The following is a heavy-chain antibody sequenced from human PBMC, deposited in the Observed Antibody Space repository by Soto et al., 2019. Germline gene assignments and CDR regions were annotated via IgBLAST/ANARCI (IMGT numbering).Heavy chain of an antibody. V-gene: IGHV4-4*02. CDR3: ARHEGWTGPDQ. CDR1: GASIGSGGW. D-gene: IGHD2-8*02. CDR2: IFHDGNT. J-gene: IGHJ5*02. Sequence: SETLSLTCAVSGASIGSGGWWSWVRQPPGKGLEWIAEIFHDGNTNYSPSLKSRVTISVDKSQNQFSLNVYSVAAADTAVYYCARHEGWTGPDQWGQGTLVTVSS.